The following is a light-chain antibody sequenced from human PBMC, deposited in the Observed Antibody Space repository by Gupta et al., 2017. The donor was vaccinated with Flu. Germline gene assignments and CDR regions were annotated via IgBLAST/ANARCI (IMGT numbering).Light chain of an antibody. CDR2: AAS. CDR3: RQDDSYPLT. V-gene: IGKV1-6*01. CDR1: QAIRND. Sequence: AIQMTQSPSSLSASVGDRVTITCRASQAIRNDLGWYQQRPGKAPELLIYAASTLQSGVPSRFSGSGSGTDFTLTINNLQLEDFATYYCRQDDSYPLTFGGGTVVEI. J-gene: IGKJ4*01.